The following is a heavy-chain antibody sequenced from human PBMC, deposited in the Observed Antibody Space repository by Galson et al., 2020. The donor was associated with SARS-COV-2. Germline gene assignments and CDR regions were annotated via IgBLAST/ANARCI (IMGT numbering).Heavy chain of an antibody. CDR2: ISNNGVNT. J-gene: IGHJ4*02. Sequence: TGGSLRLSCEASGFTFSDFGMSWVRQAPGKGLAWVSGISNNGVNTYYAESVKGRFTSSRDNSKNTLFLQMNSLGAEDTAVYYCTTGVRLAGADWGQGTLVTVSS. D-gene: IGHD6-19*01. CDR3: TTGVRLAGAD. CDR1: GFTFSDFG. V-gene: IGHV3-23*01.